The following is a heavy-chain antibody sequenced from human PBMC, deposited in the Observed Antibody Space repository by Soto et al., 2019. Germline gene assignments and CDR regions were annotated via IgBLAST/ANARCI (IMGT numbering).Heavy chain of an antibody. Sequence: QVQLVESGGGVVQPGRSLRLSCAASGFTFSSYAMHWVRQAPGKGLEWVAVISYDGSNKYYADSVKGRFTISRDNSKNPLYLQMNSLRAEDTAVYYCASGLEWELQGLFDYWGQGTLVTVSS. V-gene: IGHV3-30-3*01. CDR1: GFTFSSYA. CDR3: ASGLEWELQGLFDY. CDR2: ISYDGSNK. D-gene: IGHD1-26*01. J-gene: IGHJ4*02.